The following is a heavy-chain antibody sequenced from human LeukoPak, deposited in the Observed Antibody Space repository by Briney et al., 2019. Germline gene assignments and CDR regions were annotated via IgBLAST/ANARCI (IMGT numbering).Heavy chain of an antibody. CDR2: IRSKTYRGTT. D-gene: IGHD3-22*01. CDR3: ARANSFDSSGYYFDY. J-gene: IGHJ4*02. V-gene: IGHV3-49*03. CDR1: GFTFGNYA. Sequence: GGSLRLSCTASGFTFGNYALIWFRQAPGKGLEWVAFIRSKTYRGTTEYAASVKGRFTISRDDSKSIAYLQMNSLKTEDTAVYYCARANSFDSSGYYFDYWGQGTLVTVSS.